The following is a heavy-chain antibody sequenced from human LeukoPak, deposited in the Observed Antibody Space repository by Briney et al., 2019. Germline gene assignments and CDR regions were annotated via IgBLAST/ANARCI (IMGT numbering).Heavy chain of an antibody. D-gene: IGHD5-18*01. J-gene: IGHJ4*02. CDR2: ISGSGGST. CDR3: ARNGGYSYGYDPYYFDY. V-gene: IGHV3-23*01. Sequence: GGSLRLSCAASGFTFSSYAMSWVRQAPGKGLEWVSAISGSGGSTYYADSVKGRFTISRDNSKNTLYLQMNSPRAEDTAVYYCARNGGYSYGYDPYYFDYWGQGTLVTVSS. CDR1: GFTFSSYA.